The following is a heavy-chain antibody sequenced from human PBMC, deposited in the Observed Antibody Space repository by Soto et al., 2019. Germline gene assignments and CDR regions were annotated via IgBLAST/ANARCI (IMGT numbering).Heavy chain of an antibody. Sequence: EVQLLESGGGLVQPGGSLRLSCVASGFSFSSYAMSWVRQAPGKGLEWVSVISGSDGSTYYADSVKGRFTISRDNSKNTLSLQMNSMRAEDSEVYYCAQEWERDAWYEDYLCQETLVTVSS. J-gene: IGHJ4*02. D-gene: IGHD1-26*01. V-gene: IGHV3-23*01. CDR2: ISGSDGST. CDR3: AQEWERDAWYEDY. CDR1: GFSFSSYA.